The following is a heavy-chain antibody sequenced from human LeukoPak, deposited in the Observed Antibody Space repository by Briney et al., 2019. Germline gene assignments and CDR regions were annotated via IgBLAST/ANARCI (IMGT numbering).Heavy chain of an antibody. D-gene: IGHD6-19*01. Sequence: SETLSLTCAVYGGSFSGYYWSWIRQPPGTGLEWIGEINHSGSTNYNPSLKSRVTISVDTSKNQFSLKLSSVTAADTAVYYCARERWLVRVTFDYWGQGTLVTVSS. V-gene: IGHV4-34*01. J-gene: IGHJ4*02. CDR2: INHSGST. CDR1: GGSFSGYY. CDR3: ARERWLVRVTFDY.